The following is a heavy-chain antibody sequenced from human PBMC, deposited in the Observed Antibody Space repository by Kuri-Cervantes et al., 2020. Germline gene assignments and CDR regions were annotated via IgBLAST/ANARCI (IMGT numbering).Heavy chain of an antibody. CDR2: IYTSGST. V-gene: IGHV4-61*02. CDR1: GGSISSGNYY. CDR3: ARRMGTYYGMDV. D-gene: IGHD2-8*01. Sequence: SETLSLTCTVSGGSISSGNYYWSWIRQPAGKGLEWIGRIYTSGSTNYNPSLKSRVTISVDTSKNQFSLRLSSVTAADTALYYCARRMGTYYGMDVWGQGTTVTVSS. J-gene: IGHJ6*02.